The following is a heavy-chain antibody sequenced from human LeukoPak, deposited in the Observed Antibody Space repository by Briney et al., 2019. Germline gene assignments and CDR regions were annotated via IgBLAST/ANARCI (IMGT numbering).Heavy chain of an antibody. CDR2: IHPSGGRT. D-gene: IGHD2-2*01. CDR1: GYTFTSYY. V-gene: IGHV1-46*01. J-gene: IGHJ6*02. Sequence: ASVKLSCKASGYTFTSYYMHWVRQACRQGLEWMGIIHPSGGRTRYAEMFQGRVTMNRDTSTSTVYMELSSLRSEDTAVYCCAREAGKRYRLPQHQRYYGMDVWGQGTTVTVSS. CDR3: AREAGKRYRLPQHQRYYGMDV.